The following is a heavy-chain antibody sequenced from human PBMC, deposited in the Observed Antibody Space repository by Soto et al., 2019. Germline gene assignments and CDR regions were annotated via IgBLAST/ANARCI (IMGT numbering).Heavy chain of an antibody. D-gene: IGHD3-3*01. CDR2: ISGSGGST. V-gene: IGHV3-23*01. J-gene: IGHJ6*03. CDR3: AKPDYDFWSGYWTTNYYYMDV. CDR1: GFTFSSYG. Sequence: HPGGSLRLSCAASGFTFSSYGMHWVRQAPGKGLEWVSAISGSGGSTYYADSVKGRFTISRDNSKNTLYLQMNSLRAEDTAVYYCAKPDYDFWSGYWTTNYYYMDVWGKGTTVTVSS.